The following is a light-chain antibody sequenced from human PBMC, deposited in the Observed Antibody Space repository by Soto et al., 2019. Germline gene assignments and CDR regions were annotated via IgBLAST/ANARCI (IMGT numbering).Light chain of an antibody. J-gene: IGLJ1*01. V-gene: IGLV1-47*01. CDR3: AAWDDSLSGRV. CDR1: SSSIGSNY. Sequence: QSVLTQPPSASGTPGQRVTISCSESSSSIGSNYVYWYQQLPGTAPKLLIYRNNQRPSGVPVRFSGSKSGTSASLAISGLRSEDEADYYCAAWDDSLSGRVFGTGTKVTVL. CDR2: RNN.